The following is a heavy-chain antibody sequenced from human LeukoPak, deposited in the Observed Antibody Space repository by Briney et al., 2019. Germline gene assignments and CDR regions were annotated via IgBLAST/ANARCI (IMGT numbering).Heavy chain of an antibody. D-gene: IGHD6-19*01. CDR2: FYPGDSDT. V-gene: IGHV5-51*01. CDR3: AKWHTSGTPDY. Sequence: GESLKISCKGSGYSFTSYWIGWVRQMPGKVLEWMGMFYPGDSDTRYSPSFQGHITLSADKSISTAYLQWSSLKASDTAVYYCAKWHTSGTPDYWGQGTLVTVSS. CDR1: GYSFTSYW. J-gene: IGHJ4*02.